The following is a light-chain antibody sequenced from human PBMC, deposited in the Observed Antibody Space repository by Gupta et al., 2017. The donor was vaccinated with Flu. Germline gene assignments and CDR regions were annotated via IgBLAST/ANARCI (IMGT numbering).Light chain of an antibody. V-gene: IGLV3-21*03. Sequence: GMACTSTCAGNNVGGQTVHWYQQKPGQRPVLAGHDDRDLPSGIPERFAGCNSGNPANLNISRVEAGDEADYYWQVWYRSSDQRGLGGGTKLT. J-gene: IGLJ3*02. CDR3: QVWYRSSDQRG. CDR2: DDR. CDR1: NVGGQT.